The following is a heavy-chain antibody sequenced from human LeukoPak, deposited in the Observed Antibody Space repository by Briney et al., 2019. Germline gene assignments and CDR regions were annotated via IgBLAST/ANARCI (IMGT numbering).Heavy chain of an antibody. CDR2: ISSSSSTI. V-gene: IGHV3-48*02. Sequence: GGSLRLSCAASGFTFSSYGMTWVRQAPGKGLEWVSYISSSSSTIYYADSVKGRFTISRVNAKNSLYLQMNSLRDEDTAVYYCARGPLAYCGGDCYHDYWGQGTLVTVSS. CDR1: GFTFSSYG. J-gene: IGHJ4*02. CDR3: ARGPLAYCGGDCYHDY. D-gene: IGHD2-21*02.